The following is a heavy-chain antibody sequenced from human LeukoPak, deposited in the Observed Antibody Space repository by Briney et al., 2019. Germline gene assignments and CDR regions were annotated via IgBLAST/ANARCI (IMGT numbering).Heavy chain of an antibody. CDR2: FDPEDGET. CDR1: GYTLTELS. J-gene: IGHJ3*02. D-gene: IGHD1-26*01. CDR3: ATVVTLLIVGALGGAFDI. V-gene: IGHV1-24*01. Sequence: ASVKVSCKVSGYTLTELSMHWVRQAPGKGLEWMGGFDPEDGETIYAQKFQGRVTMTEDTSTDTAYMELSNLRSEDTAVYYCATVVTLLIVGALGGAFDIWGQGTMVTVSS.